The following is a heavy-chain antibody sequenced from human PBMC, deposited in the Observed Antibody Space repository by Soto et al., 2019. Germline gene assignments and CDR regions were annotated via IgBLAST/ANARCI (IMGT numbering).Heavy chain of an antibody. D-gene: IGHD4-17*01. CDR3: ARSYGDYINYYYYYGMDV. CDR1: GGTFSSYA. J-gene: IGHJ6*02. V-gene: IGHV1-69*12. CDR2: IIPIFGTA. Sequence: QVQLVQSGAEVKKPGSSVKVSCKASGGTFSSYAISWVRQAPGQGLEWMGGIIPIFGTANYAQKFQGRVTITADESTSTAYMELSSLRSEDTAVYYCARSYGDYINYYYYYGMDVWGQGTTVTVSS.